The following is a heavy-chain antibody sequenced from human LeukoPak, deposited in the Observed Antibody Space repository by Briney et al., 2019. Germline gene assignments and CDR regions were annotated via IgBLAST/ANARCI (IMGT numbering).Heavy chain of an antibody. D-gene: IGHD2-21*01. V-gene: IGHV4-59*08. CDR1: GGSISSYY. J-gene: IGHJ5*02. Sequence: SETLSLTCTVSGGSISSYYWSWIRQPPGKGLEWIGYIYYSGSTNYNPSLKSRVTISVDTSKNQFSLKLSSVTAADTAVYYRARQDVVNWFDPWGQGTLVTVSS. CDR2: IYYSGST. CDR3: ARQDVVNWFDP.